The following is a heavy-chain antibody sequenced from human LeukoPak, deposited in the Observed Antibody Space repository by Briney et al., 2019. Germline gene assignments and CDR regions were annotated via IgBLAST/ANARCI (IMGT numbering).Heavy chain of an antibody. CDR2: VSSTGST. Sequence: PSQTLSLTCTVSGGSLNSGRDSWSWVRQSAGKGLEWIGRVSSTGSTNYNAALKSRVAISVDTSKNQFSLKLSSVTAADTAVYYCATRPDIAAAGPGWFDPWGQGTLVTVSS. V-gene: IGHV4-61*02. CDR1: GGSLNSGRDS. CDR3: ATRPDIAAAGPGWFDP. D-gene: IGHD6-13*01. J-gene: IGHJ5*02.